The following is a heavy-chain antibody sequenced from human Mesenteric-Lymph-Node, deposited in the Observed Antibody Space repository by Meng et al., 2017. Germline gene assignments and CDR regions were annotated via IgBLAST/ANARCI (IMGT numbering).Heavy chain of an antibody. D-gene: IGHD6-6*01. V-gene: IGHV3-72*01. CDR2: IRNRANSYTT. CDR3: TTVSSSSLGY. CDR1: GFTFSSYA. Sequence: GESLKISCAASGFTFSSYAMSWVRQAPGKGLEWVGRIRNRANSYTTEYAASVKGRFTISRDDSKNSLDLQMNSLRPEDTAVYYCTTVSSSSLGYWGQGTLVTVSS. J-gene: IGHJ4*02.